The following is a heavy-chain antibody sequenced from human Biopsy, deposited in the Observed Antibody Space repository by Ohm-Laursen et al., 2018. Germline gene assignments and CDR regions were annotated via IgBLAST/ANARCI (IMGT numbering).Heavy chain of an antibody. CDR3: ARTPRDSFWSGSYKRGLWFDP. CDR1: AISIISYY. V-gene: IGHV4-59*01. Sequence: SESLSFTCSVSAISIISYYWTWLRQPPGQGLEWIGQVYNGGITYYNPSLNSRVTISKDTSKNQFSLQVNSVTAADTAVYYCARTPRDSFWSGSYKRGLWFDPWGQGTLVIVSS. D-gene: IGHD3-3*01. J-gene: IGHJ5*02. CDR2: VYNGGIT.